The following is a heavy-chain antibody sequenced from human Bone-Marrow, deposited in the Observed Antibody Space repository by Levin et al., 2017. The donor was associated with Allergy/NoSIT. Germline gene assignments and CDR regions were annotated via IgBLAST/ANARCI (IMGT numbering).Heavy chain of an antibody. J-gene: IGHJ4*02. D-gene: IGHD2/OR15-2a*01. Sequence: GESLKISCAASGFTLSDYYMEWVRQAPGRGLEWVGVSRNKGRDYSAEYAASVKGRFTMSRDDSKDSVYLQMDSLKSADTAVYFCVRADHNSAWSFGDWGQGTLVTVSS. CDR2: SRNKGRDYSA. CDR3: VRADHNSAWSFGD. CDR1: GFTLSDYY. V-gene: IGHV3-72*01.